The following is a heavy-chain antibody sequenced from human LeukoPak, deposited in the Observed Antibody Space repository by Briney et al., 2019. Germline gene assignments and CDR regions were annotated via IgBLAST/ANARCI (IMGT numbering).Heavy chain of an antibody. D-gene: IGHD3-10*01. CDR3: ARFGSRIGTGASFGFES. CDR1: GGSISSYY. J-gene: IGHJ4*02. Sequence: SETLSLTCTVSGGSISSYYWSWIRQPAGKGLEWIGRIHTSGDTNYNPSLKSRVTISIAPSKSQFSLNLRFVTAADTAVYYCARFGSRIGTGASFGFESWGQGTLVLVSS. CDR2: IHTSGDT. V-gene: IGHV4-4*07.